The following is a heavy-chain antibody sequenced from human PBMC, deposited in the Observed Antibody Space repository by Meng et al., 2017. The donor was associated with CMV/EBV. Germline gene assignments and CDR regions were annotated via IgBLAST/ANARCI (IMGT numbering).Heavy chain of an antibody. V-gene: IGHV1-8*03. D-gene: IGHD3-9*01. CDR1: GYTFTSYD. CDR3: AREVGDGNDINYYYYYGMDV. Sequence: ASVKVSCKASGYTFTSYDINWVRQATGQGLEWMGWMNPNSGNTGYAQKFQGRVTITRNSSISTAYMELSSLRSEDTAAYYCAREVGDGNDINYYYYYGMDVWGQGTTVTVSS. J-gene: IGHJ6*02. CDR2: MNPNSGNT.